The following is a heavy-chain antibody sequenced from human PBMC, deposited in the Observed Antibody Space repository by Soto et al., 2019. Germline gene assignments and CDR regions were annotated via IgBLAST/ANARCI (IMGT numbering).Heavy chain of an antibody. CDR2: ISAHNGNT. CDR3: ARGRYGDY. V-gene: IGHV1-18*01. D-gene: IGHD1-1*01. Sequence: QVHLVQSGAEVKKPGASVKVSCKGSGYTFTSYGITWVRQAPGQGLEWMGWISAHNGNTDYAQKLQGRVTVTRDTSTSTAYMELRILRSDDTAVYYCARGRYGDYWGQGALVTVSS. J-gene: IGHJ4*02. CDR1: GYTFTSYG.